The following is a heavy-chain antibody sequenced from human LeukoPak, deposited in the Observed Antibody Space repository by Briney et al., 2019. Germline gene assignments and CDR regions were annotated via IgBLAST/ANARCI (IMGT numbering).Heavy chain of an antibody. Sequence: SETLSLTCAVYGGSFSGYYWSWIRQPPGKGLEWIGEINHSGSTNYNPSLKSRVTISVDTSKNQFSLKLSSVTAADTAVYYCARERLAARGLAPLNWFDPWGQGTLVTVSS. CDR2: INHSGST. D-gene: IGHD6-6*01. J-gene: IGHJ5*02. CDR1: GGSFSGYY. V-gene: IGHV4-34*01. CDR3: ARERLAARGLAPLNWFDP.